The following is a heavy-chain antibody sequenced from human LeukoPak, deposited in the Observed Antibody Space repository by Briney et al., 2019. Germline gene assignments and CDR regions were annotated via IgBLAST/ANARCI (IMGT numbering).Heavy chain of an antibody. CDR3: ARDRRITIFGVVVV. D-gene: IGHD3-3*01. CDR2: IKQDGSET. Sequence: PGGSLRLSCAASGFTFSSFWMTWVRQTPGKGLEWVASIKQDGSETYYVDSVKGRFTISRDNAKNSLYLQMNSLRAEDTAVYYCARDRRITIFGVVVVWGLRTLVTVSS. J-gene: IGHJ4*02. V-gene: IGHV3-7*01. CDR1: GFTFSSFW.